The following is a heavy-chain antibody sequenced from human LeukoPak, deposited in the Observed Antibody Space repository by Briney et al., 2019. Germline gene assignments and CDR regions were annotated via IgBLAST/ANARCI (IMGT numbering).Heavy chain of an antibody. Sequence: PGGSLRLSCAASGFTFSGSTIHWVRQASGKGLEWVGRIRTNPNNYATAYGTSVKGRFTLSRDDSRNTAYLQMNSLKTEDTAVYYCIRGAVSGSYSGLDVWSQGTTVTVSS. J-gene: IGHJ6*02. CDR1: GFTFSGST. D-gene: IGHD1-26*01. CDR3: IRGAVSGSYSGLDV. V-gene: IGHV3-73*01. CDR2: IRTNPNNYAT.